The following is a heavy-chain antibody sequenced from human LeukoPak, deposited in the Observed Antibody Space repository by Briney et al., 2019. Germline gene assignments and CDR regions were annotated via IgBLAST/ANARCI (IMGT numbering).Heavy chain of an antibody. J-gene: IGHJ5*02. Sequence: SETLSLTCAVYGGSFSGYYWSWSRQPPGKGLEWIGEINHSGSTNYNPSLKSRVTISVDTSKNQFSLKLSSVTAADTAVYYCARGLYYGSPGAWFDPWGQGTLATVSS. CDR3: ARGLYYGSPGAWFDP. D-gene: IGHD3-10*01. CDR2: INHSGST. V-gene: IGHV4-34*01. CDR1: GGSFSGYY.